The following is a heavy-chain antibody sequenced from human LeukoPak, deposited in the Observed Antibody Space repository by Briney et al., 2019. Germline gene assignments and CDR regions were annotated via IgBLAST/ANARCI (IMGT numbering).Heavy chain of an antibody. CDR1: GFTFTSYA. D-gene: IGHD5-18*01. CDR3: ARDMGVTAMIGMDV. V-gene: IGHV3-23*01. Sequence: PGGSLRLSCAASGFTFTSYAMGWVRQAPGKGLEWVSHITSSGGSTYYADSVKGRFTISRDISKNTLYLQMNSLRAEDTAVYYCARDMGVTAMIGMDVWGKGTTVTVSS. CDR2: ITSSGGST. J-gene: IGHJ6*04.